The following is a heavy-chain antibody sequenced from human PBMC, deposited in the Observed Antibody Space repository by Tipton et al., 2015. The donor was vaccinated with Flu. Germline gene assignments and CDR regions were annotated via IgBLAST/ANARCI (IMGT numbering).Heavy chain of an antibody. Sequence: SLRLSCAASGFTFSNAWMSWVRQAPGKGLEWVGRIKSKTDGGTTDYAAPVKGRFTISRDDSKNTLYLQMNSLKTEDTAVYYCTTDSGSYYSKMFDYWGQGTLVTVSS. D-gene: IGHD1-26*01. V-gene: IGHV3-15*01. CDR1: GFTFSNAW. CDR2: IKSKTDGGTT. CDR3: TTDSGSYYSKMFDY. J-gene: IGHJ4*02.